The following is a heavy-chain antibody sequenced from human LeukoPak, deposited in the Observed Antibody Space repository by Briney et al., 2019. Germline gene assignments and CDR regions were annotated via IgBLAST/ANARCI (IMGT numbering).Heavy chain of an antibody. Sequence: PSETLSLTCTVSGGSISSYYWSWIRQPPGKGLEWIGYIYYSGITNYNPSLKSRVTLSVDTSNNQFSLKLSSVTAADTAMYYCARTRGYGAYCGGDCYPLDYWGQGTLVTVSS. V-gene: IGHV4-59*01. CDR2: IYYSGIT. J-gene: IGHJ4*02. CDR3: ARTRGYGAYCGGDCYPLDY. CDR1: GGSISSYY. D-gene: IGHD2-21*02.